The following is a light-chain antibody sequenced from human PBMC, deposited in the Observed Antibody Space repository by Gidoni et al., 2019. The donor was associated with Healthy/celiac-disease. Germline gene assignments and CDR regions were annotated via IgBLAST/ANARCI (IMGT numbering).Light chain of an antibody. Sequence: DIVLTQSPGTLSLSPGERATLSCRASQSVSSSSLAWYQQKPGQAPRLLIYGASSRATGIPDRFSGSGSGTDFTLTISRLEPEDFAVYYCQQYGSSPGTFGGGTKVKIK. CDR1: QSVSSSS. J-gene: IGKJ4*01. V-gene: IGKV3-20*01. CDR3: QQYGSSPGT. CDR2: GAS.